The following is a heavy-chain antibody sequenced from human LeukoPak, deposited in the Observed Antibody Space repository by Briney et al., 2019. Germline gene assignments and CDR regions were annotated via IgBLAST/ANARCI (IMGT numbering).Heavy chain of an antibody. D-gene: IGHD3-9*01. CDR1: GGSISSGGYS. V-gene: IGHV4-30-2*01. J-gene: IGHJ4*02. CDR2: IYHSGST. CDR3: ARGFTYYDILAGYYEPHTILDY. Sequence: PSETLSLTCAVSGGSISSGGYSWSWIRQPPGKGLEWIGYIYHSGSTYYKPSLKSRVTISVDTSKNQFSLKLSSVTAADTAVHNYARGFTYYDILAGYYEPHTILDYWGQGTLVTVSS.